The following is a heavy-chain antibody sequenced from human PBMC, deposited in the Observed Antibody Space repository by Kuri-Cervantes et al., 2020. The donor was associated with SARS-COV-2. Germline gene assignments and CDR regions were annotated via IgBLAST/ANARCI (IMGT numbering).Heavy chain of an antibody. CDR3: TRWRVGVKT. Sequence: GESLKISCAASGFTFSSYEMNWVRQTPGKGLEWVSYISSTGDTIYYADSVKGRFTISRDNAKNSLYLQMNSLRAEDTAVYYCTRWRVGVKTWGQGTLVTVSS. CDR2: ISSTGDTI. CDR1: GFTFSSYE. D-gene: IGHD1-26*01. J-gene: IGHJ4*02. V-gene: IGHV3-48*03.